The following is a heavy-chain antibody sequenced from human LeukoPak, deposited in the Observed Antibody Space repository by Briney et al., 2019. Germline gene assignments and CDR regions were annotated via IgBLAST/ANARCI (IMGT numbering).Heavy chain of an antibody. CDR1: GFTFTTYA. D-gene: IGHD2-2*01. CDR3: ARGGINYADS. CDR2: ITATGGTT. J-gene: IGHJ5*01. Sequence: SGGSLRLSCAASGFTFTTYAMNWVRQAPGKRLEWVSTITATGGTTDYADSVKGRFTISRDNSKDTLFLQMNSLRGEDTAVYYCARGGINYADSWGRGTLVTVSS. V-gene: IGHV3-23*01.